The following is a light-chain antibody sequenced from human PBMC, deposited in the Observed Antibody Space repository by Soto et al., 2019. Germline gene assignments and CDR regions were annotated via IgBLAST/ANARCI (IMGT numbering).Light chain of an antibody. Sequence: DVVMTQSPLSLPVTLGQPASISCRSSQSLLYSDGNTYLNWFHQRPRQSPRRLIYKVSNRDSGXTXRXXGSGSGTDFTLKISRVEAEDVGVYYYMQGTHWPPYTFGQGTKVEIK. V-gene: IGKV2-30*01. J-gene: IGKJ2*01. CDR3: MQGTHWPPYT. CDR1: QSLLYSDGNTY. CDR2: KVS.